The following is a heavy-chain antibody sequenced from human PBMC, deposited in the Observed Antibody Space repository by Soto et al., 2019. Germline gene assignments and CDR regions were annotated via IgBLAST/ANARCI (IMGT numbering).Heavy chain of an antibody. J-gene: IGHJ2*01. V-gene: IGHV4-30-4*01. CDR1: GGSINNNDYY. CDR2: VYYSGSS. CDR3: ARMSYFYDKWYFDL. D-gene: IGHD3-22*01. Sequence: QLQESGPGLVKPSQTLSLTCSVSGGSINNNDYYWRWIRQTPGKGLEWIGYVYYSGSSDYIPSLKSRLSMSIDKSKNQFHLKLNSVTAADTATYYCARMSYFYDKWYFDLWGRGTLVTVSS.